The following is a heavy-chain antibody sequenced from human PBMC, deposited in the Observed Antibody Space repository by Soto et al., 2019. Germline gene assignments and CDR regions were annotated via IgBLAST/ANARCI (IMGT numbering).Heavy chain of an antibody. CDR1: GDSISNSRFY. J-gene: IGHJ4*02. CDR2: IYHTGNA. V-gene: IGHV4-39*07. Sequence: PSETLSLTCSVSGDSISNSRFYWAWIRQPPGEGLEWIGSIYHTGNAYYNPSLKSRVTIFVDTSKNQFSLKLSSVTAADTAVYYCASSHDGAHITAAVHWGQGTLVT. CDR3: ASSHDGAHITAAVH. D-gene: IGHD6-13*01.